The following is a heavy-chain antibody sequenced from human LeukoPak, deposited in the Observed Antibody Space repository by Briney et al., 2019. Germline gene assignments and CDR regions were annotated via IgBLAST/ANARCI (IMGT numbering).Heavy chain of an antibody. D-gene: IGHD6-13*01. J-gene: IGHJ4*02. V-gene: IGHV3-30-3*01. CDR1: GFTFSSYA. CDR2: ISYDGSNK. Sequence: PGGSLRLSFAASGFTFSSYAMHWVRQAPGKGLEWVAVISYDGSNKYYADSVKGRFTISRDNSKNTLYLQMNSLRAEDTAVYYCAWDPKQQLVPTPDYWGQGTLVTVSS. CDR3: AWDPKQQLVPTPDY.